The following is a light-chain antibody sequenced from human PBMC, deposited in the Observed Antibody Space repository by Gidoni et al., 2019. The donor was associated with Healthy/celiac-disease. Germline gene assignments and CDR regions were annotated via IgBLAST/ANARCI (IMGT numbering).Light chain of an antibody. V-gene: IGKV3-15*01. J-gene: IGKJ4*01. CDR2: GAS. CDR1: QSVSRN. Sequence: EIVMTPSPATLSVSPGERATLSCRARQSVSRNLAWYQQKPGQAPRLLIYGASTRATGIPARFSGSGSGTEFTLTISSLQSEDFAVYYCQQYNNWPPLTFGGGTKVEIK. CDR3: QQYNNWPPLT.